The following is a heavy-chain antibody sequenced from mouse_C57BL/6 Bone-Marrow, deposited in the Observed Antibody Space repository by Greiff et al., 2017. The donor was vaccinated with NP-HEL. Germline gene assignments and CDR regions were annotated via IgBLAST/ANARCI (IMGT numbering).Heavy chain of an antibody. V-gene: IGHV14-2*01. CDR1: GFNIKDYY. CDR2: IDPEDGET. CDR3: ASRLLAGTGFAY. Sequence: EVQLQQSGAELVKPGASVKLSCTASGFNIKDYYMHWVKQRTEQGLEWIGRIDPEDGETKYAQKFQGKATITADTSSNTAYLQLSSLTSEDTAVYSWASRLLAGTGFAYWGQGTLVTVSA. D-gene: IGHD3-3*01. J-gene: IGHJ3*01.